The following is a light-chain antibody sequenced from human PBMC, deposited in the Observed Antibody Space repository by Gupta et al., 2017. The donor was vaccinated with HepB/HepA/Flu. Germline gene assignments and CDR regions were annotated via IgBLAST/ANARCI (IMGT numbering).Light chain of an antibody. CDR1: SSDVGGYNY. Sequence: QSALTQPASVSGSPGQSIPISCTGTSSDVGGYNYVSWYQQHPGKVPKVMIYDVSNRPSGISNRFSGSESGNTASLTISGLQAEDEADYYCSSFTISSTVVFGGGTKLTVL. V-gene: IGLV2-14*01. CDR3: SSFTISSTVV. J-gene: IGLJ2*01. CDR2: DVS.